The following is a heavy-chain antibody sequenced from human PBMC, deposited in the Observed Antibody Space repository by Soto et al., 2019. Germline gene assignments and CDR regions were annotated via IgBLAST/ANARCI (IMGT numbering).Heavy chain of an antibody. D-gene: IGHD6-19*01. CDR2: ISGSGGST. CDR1: GFTFSSYA. V-gene: IGHV3-23*01. CDR3: ATLSSGWYFDI. Sequence: EVQLLESGGGLVQPGGSLRLSCAASGFTFSSYAMSWVRQAPGKGLEWVSAISGSGGSTYYADSVKGRFTISTDKSKNTLYLQMNSLIAEDTAVYYCATLSSGWYFDIWGQGTMVTVSS. J-gene: IGHJ3*02.